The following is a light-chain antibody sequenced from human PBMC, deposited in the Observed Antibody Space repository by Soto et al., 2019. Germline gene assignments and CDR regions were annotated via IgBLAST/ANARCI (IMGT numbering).Light chain of an antibody. CDR1: QNINNY. J-gene: IGKJ5*01. CDR2: AAS. V-gene: IGKV1-39*01. CDR3: QQYGSSPT. Sequence: DIQMTQSPSSLSASVGDRVTTTCRASQNINNYLNWYQQKPGKAPKLLIYAASSLQSGVPSRFSGSGSGTDFTLTISRLEPEDFAVYYCQQYGSSPTFGQGTRLEI.